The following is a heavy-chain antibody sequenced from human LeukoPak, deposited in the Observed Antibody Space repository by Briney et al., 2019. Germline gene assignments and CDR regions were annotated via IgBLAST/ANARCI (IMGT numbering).Heavy chain of an antibody. CDR1: GGSISSSNW. J-gene: IGHJ4*02. CDR3: TTDKGFGY. Sequence: PSGTLSLTCAVSGGSISSSNWWSWVRQAPGKGLEWVGRIKSKTDGGTTDYAAPVKGRFTISRDDSKNTLYLQMNSLKTEDTAVYYCTTDKGFGYWGQGTLVTVSS. CDR2: IKSKTDGGTT. V-gene: IGHV3-15*01.